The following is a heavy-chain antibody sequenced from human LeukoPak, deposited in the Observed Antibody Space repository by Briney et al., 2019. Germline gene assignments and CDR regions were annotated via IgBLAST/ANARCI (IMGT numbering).Heavy chain of an antibody. CDR2: INSSSSYI. CDR1: GFTFSSYS. D-gene: IGHD3-22*01. CDR3: ARAIEGNYYDSSGYPRGY. Sequence: GGSLRLSCAAPGFTFSSYSMNWVRQAPGKGLEWVSSINSSSSYIYYADSVKGRFTISRDNAKNSLYLQMNSLRAEDTAVYYCARAIEGNYYDSSGYPRGYWGQGTLVTVSS. V-gene: IGHV3-21*01. J-gene: IGHJ4*02.